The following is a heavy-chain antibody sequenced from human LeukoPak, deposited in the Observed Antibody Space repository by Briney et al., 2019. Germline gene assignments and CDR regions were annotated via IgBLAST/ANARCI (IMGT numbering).Heavy chain of an antibody. CDR2: INHSGST. Sequence: SETLSLTCAVYGGSFSGYYWSWIRQPPGKGLEWIGEINHSGSTNYNPSLKSRVTISVDTSKNRFSLKLSSVTAADTAVYYCASAGRALRYCSGGSCYTRRGPASQFDYWGQGTLVTVSS. CDR3: ASAGRALRYCSGGSCYTRRGPASQFDY. CDR1: GGSFSGYY. V-gene: IGHV4-34*01. D-gene: IGHD2-15*01. J-gene: IGHJ4*02.